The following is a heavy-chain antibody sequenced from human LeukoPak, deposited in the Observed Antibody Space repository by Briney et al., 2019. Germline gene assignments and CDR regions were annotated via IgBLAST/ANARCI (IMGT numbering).Heavy chain of an antibody. V-gene: IGHV4-38-2*02. CDR2: IYNSGST. CDR1: GYSISSGYY. Sequence: SETLSLTCTVSGYSISSGYYWGWIRQSPGKGLEWIGSIYNSGSTYYNPSLKSRITISADTSKNQFSLKLSSVTAADTAVYFCARRQYTSGYDYWGQGILVTDSS. D-gene: IGHD5-18*01. J-gene: IGHJ4*02. CDR3: ARRQYTSGYDY.